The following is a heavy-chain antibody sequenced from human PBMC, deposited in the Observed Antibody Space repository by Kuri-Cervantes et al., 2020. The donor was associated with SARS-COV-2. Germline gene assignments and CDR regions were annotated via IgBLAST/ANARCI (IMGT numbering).Heavy chain of an antibody. CDR3: ARETIVVVPAAPTENWFDP. J-gene: IGHJ5*02. CDR2: ISGSGGST. V-gene: IGHV3-23*01. CDR1: GFTFSSYA. Sequence: GESLKISCAASGFTFSSYATSWVRQAPGKGLEWVSAISGSGGSTYYADSVKGRFTISRDNSKNTLYLQMNSLRAEDTAVYYCARETIVVVPAAPTENWFDPWGQGTLVTVSS. D-gene: IGHD2-2*01.